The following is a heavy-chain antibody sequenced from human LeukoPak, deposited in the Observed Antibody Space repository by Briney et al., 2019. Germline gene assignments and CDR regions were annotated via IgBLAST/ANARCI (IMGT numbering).Heavy chain of an antibody. J-gene: IGHJ6*03. Sequence: SETLSLTCTVSGGSISSYYWSWIRQPAGKGLEWIGRIYTSGSTNYNPSLKSRVTMSVDTSKNQFSLKLSSVTAADTAVYYCARDSSSDNNYYYYYYMDVWGKGTTVTVSS. V-gene: IGHV4-4*07. CDR3: ARDSSSDNNYYYYYYMDV. D-gene: IGHD6-13*01. CDR1: GGSISSYY. CDR2: IYTSGST.